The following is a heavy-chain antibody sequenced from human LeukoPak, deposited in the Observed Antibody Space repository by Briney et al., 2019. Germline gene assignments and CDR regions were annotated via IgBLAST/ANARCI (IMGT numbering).Heavy chain of an antibody. D-gene: IGHD3-10*01. CDR1: GGSISSYY. CDR3: ARVYYYGSGNDV. CDR2: IYYSGST. Sequence: PSETLSLTCTVSGGSISSYYWSWIRQPPGKGLEWIGYIYYSGSTNYNPSLKSRVTISVDTSKNQFSLKLSSVTAADTAVYYCARVYYYGSGNDVWGQGALVTVSS. V-gene: IGHV4-59*01. J-gene: IGHJ4*02.